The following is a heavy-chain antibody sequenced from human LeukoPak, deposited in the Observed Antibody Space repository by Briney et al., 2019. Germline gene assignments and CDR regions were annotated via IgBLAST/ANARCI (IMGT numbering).Heavy chain of an antibody. CDR3: ARDVPGQFGGVDY. CDR2: VTSDGSIT. V-gene: IGHV3-74*03. Sequence: PGGPLRLSCAASGFTFSSYWMHWVRQGPGKGLVWVSRVTSDGSITTYADSVKGRFTISRNNAKNTLYLQMNSLRAEDTAVYYCARDVPGQFGGVDYWGQGTQVTVSS. J-gene: IGHJ4*02. CDR1: GFTFSSYW. D-gene: IGHD3-10*01.